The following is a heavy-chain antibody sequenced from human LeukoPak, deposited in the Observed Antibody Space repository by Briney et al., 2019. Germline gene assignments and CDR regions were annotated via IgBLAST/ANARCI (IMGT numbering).Heavy chain of an antibody. Sequence: SQTLSLTCAISGDSVSNNSATWNWIRQSPLRGLEWLGRTYYRSKWYNDYAVSVNSRIIIYPDTSKNQFSLQVNSVTPEDTAAYYCARSPSGFGSSWYSVEYWGQGTLVTVSS. D-gene: IGHD6-13*01. CDR1: GDSVSNNSAT. CDR2: TYYRSKWYN. V-gene: IGHV6-1*01. CDR3: ARSPSGFGSSWYSVEY. J-gene: IGHJ4*02.